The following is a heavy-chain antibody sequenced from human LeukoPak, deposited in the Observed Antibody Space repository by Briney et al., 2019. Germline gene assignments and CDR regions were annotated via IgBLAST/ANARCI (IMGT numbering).Heavy chain of an antibody. CDR3: ARRIQLWYAYSWFDP. D-gene: IGHD5-18*01. V-gene: IGHV3-7*04. Sequence: RGSLRLSCAASGFTFSSYWMSWVRQAPGKGLEWVANIKQDGSEKYYVDSVKGRFTISRDNAKNSLYLQMNSLRAEDTAVYYCARRIQLWYAYSWFDPWGQGTLVTVSS. CDR1: GFTFSSYW. CDR2: IKQDGSEK. J-gene: IGHJ5*02.